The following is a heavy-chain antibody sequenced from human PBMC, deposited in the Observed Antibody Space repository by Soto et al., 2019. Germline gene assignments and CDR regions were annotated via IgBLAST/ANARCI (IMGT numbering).Heavy chain of an antibody. CDR1: GFTFSSYG. Sequence: QVQLVESGGGVVQPGRSLRLSCAASGFTFSSYGMHWVRQAPGKGLERVAVISYDGSNKYYADSVKGRFTISRDNSKNTLYLQMNSLRAEDTAVYYCAKCLRGTRCYGWFDPWGQGTLVTVSS. J-gene: IGHJ5*02. V-gene: IGHV3-30*18. CDR2: ISYDGSNK. D-gene: IGHD2-2*01. CDR3: AKCLRGTRCYGWFDP.